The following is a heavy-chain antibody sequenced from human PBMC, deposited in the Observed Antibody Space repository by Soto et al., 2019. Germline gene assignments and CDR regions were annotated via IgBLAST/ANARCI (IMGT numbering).Heavy chain of an antibody. V-gene: IGHV5-10-1*01. D-gene: IGHD1-1*01. J-gene: IGHJ2*01. CDR1: GYSFTSYW. CDR2: IDPSDSYT. Sequence: GESLKISCKGSGYSFTSYWISWVRQMPGKGLEWMGRIDPSDSYTNHSPSFQGHVTITADKSISTAYLQWSSLKALDTAMYYCAGQERLRPGGNWYFDLWGRGTLVTVSS. CDR3: AGQERLRPGGNWYFDL.